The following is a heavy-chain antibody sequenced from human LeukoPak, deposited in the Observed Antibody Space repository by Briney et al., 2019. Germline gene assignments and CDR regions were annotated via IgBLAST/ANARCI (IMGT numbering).Heavy chain of an antibody. D-gene: IGHD2/OR15-2a*01. CDR3: ARWAVQYYVPYYSDY. Sequence: QPGGSVRLSRAASGFTFRSFGMNWVRRAPGKGLEWVAGIGASGDSSYYADSMKGRFTISRDNSKSTLYLQIHSLTVEDTAVYYCARWAVQYYVPYYSDYWGQGTVVTVSS. CDR2: IGASGDSS. V-gene: IGHV3-23*01. J-gene: IGHJ4*02. CDR1: GFTFRSFG.